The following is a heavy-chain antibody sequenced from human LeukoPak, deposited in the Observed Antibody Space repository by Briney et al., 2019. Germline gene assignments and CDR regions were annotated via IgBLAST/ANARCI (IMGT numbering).Heavy chain of an antibody. J-gene: IGHJ4*02. D-gene: IGHD3-3*01. CDR2: IKQDGSEK. CDR3: ARVRSYYDFWSGYGFDY. Sequence: GGSLRLSCAASGFTFSSYWMSWVRQAPGKGLEWVANIKQDGSEKYYVDSVKGRFTISRDNAKNSLYLQMNSLRAEDTAVYYCARVRSYYDFWSGYGFDYWGQGTLVTVSS. CDR1: GFTFSSYW. V-gene: IGHV3-7*01.